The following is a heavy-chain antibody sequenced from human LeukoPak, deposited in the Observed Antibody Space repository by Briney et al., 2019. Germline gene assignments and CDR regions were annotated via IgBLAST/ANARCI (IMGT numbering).Heavy chain of an antibody. CDR1: GFTVSSNY. D-gene: IGHD3-10*01. J-gene: IGHJ4*02. CDR3: ARGRRDLLLWFGECNVFDY. Sequence: PGGSLRLSCAASGFTVSSNYMSWVRQAPGKGLEWVSVIYSGGSTYYADSVKGRFTISRDNSKNTLYLQMNSLRAEDTAVYYCARGRRDLLLWFGECNVFDYWGQGTLVTVSS. CDR2: IYSGGST. V-gene: IGHV3-53*01.